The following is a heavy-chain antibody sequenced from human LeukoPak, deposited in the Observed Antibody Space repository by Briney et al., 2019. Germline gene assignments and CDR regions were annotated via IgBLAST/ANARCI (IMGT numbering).Heavy chain of an antibody. D-gene: IGHD2/OR15-2a*01. CDR3: ARFAGAPATDDRIPD. J-gene: IGHJ4*02. Sequence: GGSLRLSCAASGFTFSSYWMHWVRQAPGKGLVGVSRINSDGSSTSYADSVKGRFTISRDNAKNTLCLQMNSLRAEDTAVYYCARFAGAPATDDRIPDWGQGTLVTVSS. CDR1: GFTFSSYW. V-gene: IGHV3-74*01. CDR2: INSDGSST.